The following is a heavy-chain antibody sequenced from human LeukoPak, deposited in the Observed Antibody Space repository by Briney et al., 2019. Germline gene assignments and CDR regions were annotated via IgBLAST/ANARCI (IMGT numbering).Heavy chain of an antibody. D-gene: IGHD5-18*01. Sequence: PGGSLRLSCAASGFTVSSNYMSWVRQAPGKGLEWVSVIYSGGSTYYADSVKGRFTISRDNSKNTLYLQMNSLRAEDTAVYYFARVRSGYSYGGSYYYYGMDVWGQGTTVTVSS. CDR2: IYSGGST. CDR3: ARVRSGYSYGGSYYYYGMDV. J-gene: IGHJ6*02. V-gene: IGHV3-53*01. CDR1: GFTVSSNY.